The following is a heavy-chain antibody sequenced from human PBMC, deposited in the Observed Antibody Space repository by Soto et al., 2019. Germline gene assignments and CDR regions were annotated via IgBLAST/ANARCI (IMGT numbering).Heavy chain of an antibody. CDR3: ARLAYYGSGALLRWFDP. CDR1: GGSISSYY. V-gene: IGHV4-59*08. CDR2: IYYSGST. Sequence: QVQLQESGPGLVKPSETLSLTCTVSGGSISSYYWSWIRQPPGKGLEWIGYIYYSGSTNYNPSLTSRAIKAVDPSKNQFSLKLSSVTAADTAVYYCARLAYYGSGALLRWFDPWGQGTLVTVSS. J-gene: IGHJ5*02. D-gene: IGHD3-10*01.